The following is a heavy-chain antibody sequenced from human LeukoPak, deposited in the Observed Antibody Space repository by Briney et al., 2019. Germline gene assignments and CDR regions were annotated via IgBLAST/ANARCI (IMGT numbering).Heavy chain of an antibody. J-gene: IGHJ4*02. CDR3: ARGDYVWGSYRFYYFDY. D-gene: IGHD3-16*02. Sequence: SETLSLTCAVYGGSFSGYYWSWIRQPPGKGLEWIGEINHSGSTNYNPSLKSRVTISVDTSKNQFSLKLSSVTAADTAVYYCARGDYVWGSYRFYYFDYWGQGTLVTVSS. V-gene: IGHV4-34*01. CDR2: INHSGST. CDR1: GGSFSGYY.